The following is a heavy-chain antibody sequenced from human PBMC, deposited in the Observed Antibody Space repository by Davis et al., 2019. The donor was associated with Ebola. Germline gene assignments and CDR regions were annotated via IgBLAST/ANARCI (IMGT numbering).Heavy chain of an antibody. J-gene: IGHJ4*02. CDR3: ARGGGYDYFDY. Sequence: SETLSLTCTVSGGSISSYYWSWIRQPPGKGLEWIGYIYYIGSTNYNPSLKSRVTISVDTSKNQFSLKLSYVTAADTAVYYCARGGGYDYFDYWGQGTLVTVSS. V-gene: IGHV4-59*12. CDR1: GGSISSYY. D-gene: IGHD5-12*01. CDR2: IYYIGST.